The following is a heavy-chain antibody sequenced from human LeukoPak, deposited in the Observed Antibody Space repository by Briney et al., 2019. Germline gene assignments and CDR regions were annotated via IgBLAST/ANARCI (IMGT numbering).Heavy chain of an antibody. J-gene: IGHJ3*02. D-gene: IGHD1-26*01. Sequence: GGSLRLSCAASGFTFSSYEMNWVRQAPGKGLEWVSYISSSGSTIYYADSVKGRFTISRDNAKNSLYLQMNSLRAEDTALYYCARSGGSYSAFDIWGQGTMVTVSS. V-gene: IGHV3-48*03. CDR3: ARSGGSYSAFDI. CDR2: ISSSGSTI. CDR1: GFTFSSYE.